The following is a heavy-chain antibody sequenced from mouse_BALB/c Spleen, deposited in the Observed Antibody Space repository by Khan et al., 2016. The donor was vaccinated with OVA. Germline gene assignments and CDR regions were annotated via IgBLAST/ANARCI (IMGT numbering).Heavy chain of an antibody. D-gene: IGHD1-2*01. CDR2: LSYSGST. CDR1: GYSITSGYG. Sequence: EVQLQESGPGLVKPSQSLSLTCTVTGYSITSGYGWNWIRQFPGNKLEWMGYLSYSGSTNYNPSLKSRITITRDTSKNQFFLQLNSVTTEDTATYYCARTARIKYWGQGTTLTVSS. V-gene: IGHV3-2*02. CDR3: ARTARIKY. J-gene: IGHJ2*01.